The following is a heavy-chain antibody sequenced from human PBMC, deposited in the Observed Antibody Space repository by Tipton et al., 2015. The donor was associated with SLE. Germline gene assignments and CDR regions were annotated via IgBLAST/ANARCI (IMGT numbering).Heavy chain of an antibody. CDR3: MTSEPPVYFDL. J-gene: IGHJ2*01. CDR1: GFTFSSYN. V-gene: IGHV3-21*01. Sequence: GSLRLSCAASGFTFSSYNMNWVRQAPGKGLEWVSSISSSSSYIYYADSVKGRFTISRDNAKNSLYLQMNSLRAEDTAVYYCMTSEPPVYFDLWGRGTLVTVSS. CDR2: ISSSSSYI. D-gene: IGHD1-14*01.